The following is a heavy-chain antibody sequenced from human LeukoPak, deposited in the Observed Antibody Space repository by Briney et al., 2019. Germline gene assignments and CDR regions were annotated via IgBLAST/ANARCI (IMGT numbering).Heavy chain of an antibody. CDR2: ITNDGSST. D-gene: IGHD3-22*01. Sequence: PGGSLRLSCAASGLTFSSHWMHWVRQAPGKGLVWVSRITNDGSSTTYADSVKGRFTISRDNAKNTLYLQINSLRAEDTAVYYCATDPDSSGYYYPIFDYWGQGTLVTVSS. J-gene: IGHJ4*02. CDR1: GLTFSSHW. V-gene: IGHV3-74*01. CDR3: ATDPDSSGYYYPIFDY.